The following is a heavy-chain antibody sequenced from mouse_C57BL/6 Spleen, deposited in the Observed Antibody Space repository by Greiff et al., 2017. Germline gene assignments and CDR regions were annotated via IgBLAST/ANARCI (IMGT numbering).Heavy chain of an antibody. CDR1: GYAFSSYW. V-gene: IGHV1-80*01. D-gene: IGHD2-5*01. CDR3: ARGNSNHGAWFAY. J-gene: IGHJ3*01. Sequence: QVQLKQSGAELVKPGASVKISCKASGYAFSSYWMNWVKQRPGKGLEWIGQIYPGDGDTNYNGKFKGKATLTADKSSSTAYMQLSSLTSEDSAVYFCARGNSNHGAWFAYWGQGTLVTVSA. CDR2: IYPGDGDT.